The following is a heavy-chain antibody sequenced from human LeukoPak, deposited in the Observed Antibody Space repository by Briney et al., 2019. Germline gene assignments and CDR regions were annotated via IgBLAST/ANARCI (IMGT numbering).Heavy chain of an antibody. D-gene: IGHD5-24*01. Sequence: EASVKVSCKASGGTFSSYAISWVRQAPGQGLEWMGGIIPIFGTANYAQKFQGRVTMTRDTSTSTVHMELSSLRSEDTAVYYCARAGGGDGYNYVYWGQGTLVTVSS. CDR1: GGTFSSYA. CDR3: ARAGGGDGYNYVY. J-gene: IGHJ4*02. CDR2: IIPIFGTA. V-gene: IGHV1-69*05.